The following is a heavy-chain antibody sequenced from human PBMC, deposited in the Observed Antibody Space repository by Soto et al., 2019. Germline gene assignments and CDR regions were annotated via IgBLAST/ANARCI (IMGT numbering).Heavy chain of an antibody. Sequence: EANLVESGGGLVQPGGSLRLSCAASGFSFNNYDMHWVRQATRKSLEWVATIGFAGDTYYPRSVKGRFTISRKNAINSFYLQMGGLRAEDTAVYYCAKCTVDTIVTSGWCNWLDPWGQGTLVIVSS. V-gene: IGHV3-13*01. CDR1: GFSFNNYD. D-gene: IGHD6-19*01. CDR2: IGFAGDT. J-gene: IGHJ5*02. CDR3: AKCTVDTIVTSGWCNWLDP.